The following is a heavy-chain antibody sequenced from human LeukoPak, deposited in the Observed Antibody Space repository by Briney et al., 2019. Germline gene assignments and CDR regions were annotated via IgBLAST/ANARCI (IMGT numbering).Heavy chain of an antibody. J-gene: IGHJ3*02. CDR3: ARESDIVATIRAFDI. CDR1: GFTLSSYW. V-gene: IGHV3-7*01. Sequence: GGSLRLSCAASGFTLSSYWMSWVRQAPGKGLEWVANIKQDGSEKYYVDSVKGRFTISRDNARNSLYLQMNSLRAEDTAVYYCARESDIVATIRAFDIWGQGTMVTVSS. CDR2: IKQDGSEK. D-gene: IGHD5-12*01.